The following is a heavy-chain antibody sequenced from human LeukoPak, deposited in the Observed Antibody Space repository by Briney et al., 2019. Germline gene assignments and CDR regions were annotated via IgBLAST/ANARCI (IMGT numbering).Heavy chain of an antibody. CDR1: GFTFSKAW. J-gene: IGHJ4*02. CDR3: TGGYCTGTSCPDY. Sequence: GGSLRLSCAASGFTFSKAWMSWVRQAPGKGLEWVGRIKSRTDGGTTDYVAPVKGRFTISRDDSKSMLYLQMNSLKTEDTAVYYCTGGYCTGTSCPDYWGQGTLVTVSS. D-gene: IGHD2-2*01. CDR2: IKSRTDGGTT. V-gene: IGHV3-15*01.